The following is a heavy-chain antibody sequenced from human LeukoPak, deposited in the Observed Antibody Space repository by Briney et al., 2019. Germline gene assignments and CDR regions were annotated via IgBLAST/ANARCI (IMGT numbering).Heavy chain of an antibody. CDR2: IWSDGSNT. V-gene: IGHV3-33*06. D-gene: IGHD1-26*01. Sequence: PGGSLRLSCAASGFTFSHYGMHWVRQTPGAGLEWVAVIWSDGSNTYYADSVKGRFTISRDNSKNSLYLQMNSLRAEDTAVYYCAKSAGVGATAPFDYWGQGTLVTVSS. CDR1: GFTFSHYG. J-gene: IGHJ4*02. CDR3: AKSAGVGATAPFDY.